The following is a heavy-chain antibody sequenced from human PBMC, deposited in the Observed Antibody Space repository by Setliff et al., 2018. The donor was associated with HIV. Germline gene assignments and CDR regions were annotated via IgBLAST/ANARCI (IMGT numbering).Heavy chain of an antibody. J-gene: IGHJ3*02. Sequence: ETLSLTCTVSGDSISSSTFYWGWIRQPPGKGLEWIGSIYYSWTTYYNPSLKSRVAISVDTSKNQFSLKLSSVTAADTAVYYCARPRLRGSGAFDIWGQGTMVTVSS. CDR3: ARPRLRGSGAFDI. D-gene: IGHD2-21*01. CDR1: GDSISSSTFY. CDR2: IYYSWTT. V-gene: IGHV4-39*01.